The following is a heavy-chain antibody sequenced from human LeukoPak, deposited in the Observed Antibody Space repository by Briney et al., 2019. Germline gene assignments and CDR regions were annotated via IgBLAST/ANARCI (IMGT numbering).Heavy chain of an antibody. V-gene: IGHV3-74*01. CDR3: VSFYEAY. CDR1: GNYW. Sequence: GGSLRLSCAASGNYWMHWVRQAPGKGLVWVSHINSDGSWTSYADSVKGRFTISKDNAKNTVYPQMNNLRAEDTAVYYCVSFYEAYWGRGTLVTVSS. CDR2: INSDGSWT. J-gene: IGHJ4*02. D-gene: IGHD3-22*01.